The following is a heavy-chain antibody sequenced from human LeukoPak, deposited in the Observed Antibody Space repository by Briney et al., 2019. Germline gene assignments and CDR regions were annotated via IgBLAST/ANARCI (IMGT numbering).Heavy chain of an antibody. CDR3: ARSGYYYDSLDY. J-gene: IGHJ4*02. CDR1: GGSISSYY. Sequence: SETLSLTCTVSGGSISSYYWSWIRQPPGKGLEWIGYIYYSGSTNYNPSLKSRVTISVDTSKNQFSLKLSSATAADTAVYYCARSGYYYDSLDYWGQGTLVTVSS. D-gene: IGHD3-22*01. V-gene: IGHV4-59*08. CDR2: IYYSGST.